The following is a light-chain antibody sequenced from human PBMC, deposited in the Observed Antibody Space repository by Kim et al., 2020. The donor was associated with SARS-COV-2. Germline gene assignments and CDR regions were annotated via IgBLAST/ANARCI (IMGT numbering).Light chain of an antibody. CDR2: DAN. CDR3: QPTWRLTLT. J-gene: IGKJ4*01. CDR1: ETFTSD. V-gene: IGKV3-11*02. Sequence: PGERADLSCRASETFTSDLAWYQPKAGQPPRLLIYDANSRASGIPARFSGSGFGGDFTLSISSLEPVAVGSSYCQPTWRLTLTLGGGSKA.